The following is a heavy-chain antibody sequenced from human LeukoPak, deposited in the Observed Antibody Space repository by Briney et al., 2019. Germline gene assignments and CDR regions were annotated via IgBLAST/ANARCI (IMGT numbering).Heavy chain of an antibody. CDR2: IYYSGST. CDR3: ARHPTPFYSSSWYNGMDV. CDR1: GGSISSSSYY. J-gene: IGHJ6*02. V-gene: IGHV4-39*01. Sequence: SETLSLTCTVSGGSISSSSYYWGWIRQPPGKGLEWIGSIYYSGSTYYNPSLKSRVTISVDTSKNQFSLKLSSVTAADTAVYYCARHPTPFYSSSWYNGMDVWGQGTTVTVSS. D-gene: IGHD6-13*01.